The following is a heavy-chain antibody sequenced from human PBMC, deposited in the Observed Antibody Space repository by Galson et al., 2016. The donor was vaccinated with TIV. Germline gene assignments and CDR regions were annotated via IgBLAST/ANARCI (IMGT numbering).Heavy chain of an antibody. CDR3: ARDDGSTSGSDF. CDR2: INPNSGGT. V-gene: IGHV1-2*02. CDR1: GYTFTGQY. J-gene: IGHJ4*02. D-gene: IGHD3-22*01. Sequence: SVKVSCKASGYTFTGQYMRWVRQAPGQGLEWMGWINPNSGGTNYEQKCQGRVTITRDTSITTAYMELSRLRSDDTAVYYCARDDGSTSGSDFWGQGTVVTVSS.